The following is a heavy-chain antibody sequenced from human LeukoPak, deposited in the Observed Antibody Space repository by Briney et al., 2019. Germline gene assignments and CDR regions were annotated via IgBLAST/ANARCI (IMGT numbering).Heavy chain of an antibody. CDR2: IYSGGST. V-gene: IGHV3-66*01. CDR1: GFTVSSNY. J-gene: IGHJ4*02. Sequence: PGGSLRLSCAASGFTVSSNYMSWVRQAPGKGLEGVSVIYSGGSTYYADSVKGRFTISRDNAKNSLYLQMNGLRAEDTAVYYCARAPSEKGAKGLYFDYWGQGTLVTVSS. D-gene: IGHD1-26*01. CDR3: ARAPSEKGAKGLYFDY.